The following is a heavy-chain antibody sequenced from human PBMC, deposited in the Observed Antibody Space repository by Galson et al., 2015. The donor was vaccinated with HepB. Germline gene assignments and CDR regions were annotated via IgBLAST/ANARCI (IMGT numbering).Heavy chain of an antibody. Sequence: SLRLSCAASGFTFSSYAMSWVRQAPGKGLEWVSAISSSGGSTYYADSVKGRFTISRDNAKNSLYLQMNSLRAEDTAVYYCARDRRWRVNYYGMGVWGQGTTVTVSS. J-gene: IGHJ6*02. V-gene: IGHV3-23*01. CDR3: ARDRRWRVNYYGMGV. CDR2: ISSSGGST. D-gene: IGHD5-24*01. CDR1: GFTFSSYA.